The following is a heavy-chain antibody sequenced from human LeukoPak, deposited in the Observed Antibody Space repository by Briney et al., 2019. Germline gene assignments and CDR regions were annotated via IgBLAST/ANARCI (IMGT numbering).Heavy chain of an antibody. CDR3: ARQLGDIYCSSTSCYLGPDY. V-gene: IGHV5-51*01. CDR1: GYSFTSYW. J-gene: IGHJ4*02. Sequence: GESLKISCKGSGYSFTSYWIGWVRQMPGKGLEWMGIIYPGDSDTRYSPSFQGQVTISADKSISTAYLQWSSLKASDTAMYYCARQLGDIYCSSTSCYLGPDYWGQGTPVTVSP. D-gene: IGHD2-2*01. CDR2: IYPGDSDT.